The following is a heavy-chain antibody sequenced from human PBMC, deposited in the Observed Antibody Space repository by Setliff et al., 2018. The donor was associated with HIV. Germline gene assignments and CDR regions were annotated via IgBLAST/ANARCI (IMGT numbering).Heavy chain of an antibody. CDR1: GCTFSAYY. J-gene: IGHJ6*03. V-gene: IGHV1-2*02. CDR3: ARVDDFWSGPNTAGYMDV. CDR2: INPNSAGT. D-gene: IGHD3-3*01. Sequence: ASVKVSCKASGCTFSAYYMYWVRQAPGQGLEWMGWINPNSAGTNYAQKFQGRVTMTRDTSISTAYMELSGLRSDDTAVYYCARVDDFWSGPNTAGYMDVWGKGTTVTVSS.